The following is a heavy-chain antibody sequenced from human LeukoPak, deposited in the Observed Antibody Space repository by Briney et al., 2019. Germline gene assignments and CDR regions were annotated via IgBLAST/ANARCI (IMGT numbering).Heavy chain of an antibody. CDR1: GFTFSSYS. J-gene: IGHJ4*02. CDR3: ARDNLISTSPAY. V-gene: IGHV3-21*01. D-gene: IGHD3-9*01. Sequence: GGSLRLSCAASGFTFSSYSMNWVRRAPGKGLEWVSSISSSSSYIYYADSVKGRFTISRDNAKNSLYLQMNSLRAEDTAVYYCARDNLISTSPAYWGQGTLVTVSS. CDR2: ISSSSSYI.